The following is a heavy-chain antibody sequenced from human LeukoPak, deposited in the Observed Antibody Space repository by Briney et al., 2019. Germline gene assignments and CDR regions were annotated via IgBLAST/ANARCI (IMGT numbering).Heavy chain of an antibody. CDR3: ARALDNYYDFSHFDP. D-gene: IGHD3-3*01. V-gene: IGHV4-59*01. CDR2: IYYTVRI. CDR1: GRSISSYY. Sequence: SETLSLTCTVSGRSISSYYWSWIRQPPGKGLEWIGHIYYTVRIYYNPSVMSRLTISVDRSKNQFSLKLTSVTAADTAVYYCARALDNYYDFSHFDPWGQGTPVTVSS. J-gene: IGHJ5*02.